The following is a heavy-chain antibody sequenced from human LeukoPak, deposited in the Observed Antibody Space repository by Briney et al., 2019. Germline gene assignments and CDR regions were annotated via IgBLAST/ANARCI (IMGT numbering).Heavy chain of an antibody. CDR1: GFTFDDYV. CDR3: AKDSDYGSGSFDY. D-gene: IGHD3-10*01. J-gene: IGHJ4*02. V-gene: IGHV3-9*01. Sequence: GGSLRLSCAASGFTFDDYVMHWVRQAPGKGLEWVSGISWNSGSIGYADSVKGRFTISRDNAKNSLYLQMNSLRAEDTALYYCAKDSDYGSGSFDYWGQGTLVTVSS. CDR2: ISWNSGSI.